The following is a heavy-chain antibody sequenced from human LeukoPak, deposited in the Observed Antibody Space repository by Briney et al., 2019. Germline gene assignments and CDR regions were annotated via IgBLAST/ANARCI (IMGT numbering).Heavy chain of an antibody. J-gene: IGHJ4*02. Sequence: HPGGSLRFSCAASGFVFSDYSMNWVRQAPGKGLEWVSNIRGSGSGSGSGMYYADSVKGRFTISRDNAKNSLYLQMSSLRAEDTAFYYCARDNNWGFDFWGQGALVTVSS. CDR2: IRGSGSGSGSGM. CDR3: ARDNNWGFDF. CDR1: GFVFSDYS. D-gene: IGHD7-27*01. V-gene: IGHV3-48*04.